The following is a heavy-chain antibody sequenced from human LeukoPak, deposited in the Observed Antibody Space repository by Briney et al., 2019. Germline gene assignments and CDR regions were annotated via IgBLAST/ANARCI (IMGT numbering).Heavy chain of an antibody. CDR2: IYSGGTT. V-gene: IGHV3-53*01. CDR3: TKIGGSGLLYYFDS. J-gene: IGHJ4*02. D-gene: IGHD2-15*01. Sequence: GGSLRLSCAASGFTVSTNYMSWVRQAPGKGLEWVSVIYSGGTTYYADSVKGRFTISRDNSKNTLYLQMNSLRDDDTALYYCTKIGGSGLLYYFDSWGQGALVTVSS. CDR1: GFTVSTNY.